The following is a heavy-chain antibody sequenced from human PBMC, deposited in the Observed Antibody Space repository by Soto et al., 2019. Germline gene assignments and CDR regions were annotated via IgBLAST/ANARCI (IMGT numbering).Heavy chain of an antibody. D-gene: IGHD3-22*01. CDR3: AKTRVGYDSSGYWIYDF. J-gene: IGHJ4*02. CDR2: MSYDGSNK. CDR1: GFAFSTHG. V-gene: IGHV3-30*18. Sequence: GGSLRLSCAASGFAFSTHGMHWVRQAPGKGLEWVTVMSYDGSNKYYADSVKGRFTISRDNSKNTVYLQMNSLRAEDTAVYYCAKTRVGYDSSGYWIYDFWGQGTLVTVSS.